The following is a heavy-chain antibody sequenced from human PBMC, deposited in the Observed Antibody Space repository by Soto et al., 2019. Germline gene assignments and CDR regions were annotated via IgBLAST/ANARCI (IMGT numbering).Heavy chain of an antibody. CDR2: ISYDGGNA. J-gene: IGHJ5*02. D-gene: IGHD6-19*01. V-gene: IGHV3-30*18. CDR1: GFTFNSYG. Sequence: LRLSCAASGFTFNSYGMHWVRQAPGKGLEWVAFISYDGGNAYYTDSVKGRFTISRDNSKNTVFLQMNSLRAEDTAVYFCAKSLAVAAGWFDPWGQGALVTVSS. CDR3: AKSLAVAAGWFDP.